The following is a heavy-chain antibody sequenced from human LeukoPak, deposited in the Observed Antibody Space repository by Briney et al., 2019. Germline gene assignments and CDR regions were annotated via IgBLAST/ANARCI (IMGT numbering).Heavy chain of an antibody. CDR1: GYTFTSYG. J-gene: IGHJ6*02. CDR3: AREGSSSPIYYYYYYGMDV. CDR2: ISAYNGNT. V-gene: IGHV1-18*01. D-gene: IGHD6-13*01. Sequence: ASVKVSCKASGYTFTSYGISWVRQAPGQGLEWMGWISAYNGNTNYAQKLQGRVTMTTDTSTSTAYMELRSLRSDDTAVYYCAREGSSSPIYYYYYYGMDVWGQGTTVTVSS.